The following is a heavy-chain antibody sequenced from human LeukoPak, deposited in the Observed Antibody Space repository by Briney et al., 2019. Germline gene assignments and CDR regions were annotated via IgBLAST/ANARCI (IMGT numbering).Heavy chain of an antibody. CDR3: AITDSSGWTTAFDY. Sequence: EAGGSLGLSCAASGFTFSSYAMSWVRQAPGKGLEWVSAISGSGGSTYYADSVKGRFTISRDNSKNTLYLQMNSLRAEDTAVYYCAITDSSGWTTAFDYWGQGTLVTVSS. D-gene: IGHD6-19*01. J-gene: IGHJ4*02. CDR1: GFTFSSYA. V-gene: IGHV3-23*01. CDR2: ISGSGGST.